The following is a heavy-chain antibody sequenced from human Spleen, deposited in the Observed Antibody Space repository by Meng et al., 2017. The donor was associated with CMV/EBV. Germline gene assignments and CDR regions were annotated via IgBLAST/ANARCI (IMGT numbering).Heavy chain of an antibody. Sequence: CVASGFSFNNFGMGWVRQAPGQGLAWVSSIRGSGTSTYYADSVTGRFTISRDNSKNTVFLQMNSLRVEDTAVYYCARWYNSSSGFDYWGQGTLVTVSS. CDR2: IRGSGTST. V-gene: IGHV3-23*01. CDR3: ARWYNSSSGFDY. J-gene: IGHJ4*02. D-gene: IGHD6-6*01. CDR1: GFSFNNFG.